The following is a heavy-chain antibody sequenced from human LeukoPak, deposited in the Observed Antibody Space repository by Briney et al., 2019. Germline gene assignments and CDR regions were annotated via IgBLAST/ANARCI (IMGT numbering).Heavy chain of an antibody. J-gene: IGHJ4*02. CDR3: ARDLNWGNIY. V-gene: IGHV1-2*06. CDR1: GYTFTGYY. Sequence: GASVKVSCKASGYTFTGYYMHWVRQAPGQGLEWMGRINPNSGGTNYAQNFHGRVTMTRDTSISTAYLDLSRLSSDDTAVYYCARDLNWGNIYCGQGTLVTVSS. D-gene: IGHD7-27*01. CDR2: INPNSGGT.